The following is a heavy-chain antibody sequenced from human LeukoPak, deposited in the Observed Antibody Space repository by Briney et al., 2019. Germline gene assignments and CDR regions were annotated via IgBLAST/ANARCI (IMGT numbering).Heavy chain of an antibody. Sequence: SETLSLTCTVSGGSISSGSYYWSWIRQPAGKGLEWIGRIYTSGSTNYNPSLKSRVTISVDTSKNQFSLKLSSVTAADTAVYYCARYPHSGSYYNYFDYWGQGTLVTVSS. J-gene: IGHJ4*02. CDR2: IYTSGST. D-gene: IGHD1-26*01. V-gene: IGHV4-61*02. CDR3: ARYPHSGSYYNYFDY. CDR1: GGSISSGSYY.